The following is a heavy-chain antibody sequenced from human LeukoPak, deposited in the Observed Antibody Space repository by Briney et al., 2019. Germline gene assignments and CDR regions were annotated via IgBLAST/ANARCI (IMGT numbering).Heavy chain of an antibody. Sequence: GGSLRLSCAASGFTFSSNWMNWVRQAPGEGLVWVSRISGDGTTITYADSVKGRFTISRDNAKNTLYLQMNSLRAEDTAVYYCAVGGAFDIWGQGTMVTVSS. CDR1: GFTFSSNW. CDR3: AVGGAFDI. CDR2: ISGDGTTI. J-gene: IGHJ3*02. V-gene: IGHV3-74*01. D-gene: IGHD2-15*01.